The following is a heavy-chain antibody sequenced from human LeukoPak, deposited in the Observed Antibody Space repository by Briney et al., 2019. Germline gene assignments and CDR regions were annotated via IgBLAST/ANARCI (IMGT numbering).Heavy chain of an antibody. V-gene: IGHV3-23*01. Sequence: GGSLRLSCAVSGFTFSSYAMSWVRQAPGKGLEWVSVISGSGGSTYYSDSVKGRFTISRDNSKNTLYLQMNSLRAEDTAVYYCGSSAPRIVGASKGLSVWGQGTLVTVSS. J-gene: IGHJ4*02. D-gene: IGHD1-26*01. CDR1: GFTFSSYA. CDR3: GSSAPRIVGASKGLSV. CDR2: ISGSGGST.